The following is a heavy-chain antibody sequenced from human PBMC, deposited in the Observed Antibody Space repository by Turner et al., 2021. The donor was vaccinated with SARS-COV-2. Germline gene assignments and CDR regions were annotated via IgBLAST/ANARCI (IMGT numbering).Heavy chain of an antibody. CDR3: AKSYSGSYYYGMDV. CDR1: GFTFSSCG. D-gene: IGHD1-26*01. CDR2: ISYDGSNK. V-gene: IGHV3-30*18. J-gene: IGHJ6*02. Sequence: QVQLVESGGGVVQPGRSLRLSCAASGFTFSSCGMHWVRQAPGKGLEWVAVISYDGSNKYYADSVKGRFTISRDNSKNTLYLQMNSLRAEDTAVYYCAKSYSGSYYYGMDVWGQGTTVTVSS.